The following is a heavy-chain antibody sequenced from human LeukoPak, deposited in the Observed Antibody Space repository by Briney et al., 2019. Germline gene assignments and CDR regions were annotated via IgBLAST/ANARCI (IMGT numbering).Heavy chain of an antibody. CDR3: ARGDSSGWLNIPSYYYYYGMDV. J-gene: IGHJ6*02. Sequence: KPSETLSLTCAVYGGSFSGYYWSWIRQPPGKGLEWIGYIYYSGSTNYNPSLKSRVTISVDTSKNQFSLKLSSVTAADTAVYYCARGDSSGWLNIPSYYYYYGMDVWGQGTTVTVSS. CDR2: IYYSGST. CDR1: GGSFSGYY. V-gene: IGHV4-59*01. D-gene: IGHD6-19*01.